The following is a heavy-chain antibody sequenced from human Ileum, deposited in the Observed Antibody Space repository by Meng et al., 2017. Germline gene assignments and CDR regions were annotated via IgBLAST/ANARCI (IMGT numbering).Heavy chain of an antibody. Sequence: QVQLHGSGPGRVRPSETLSLTCTISGGSVNTGSYYWSWIRQPPGKGLEWIGYMYFSGSTKYNASLKSRVSISVDTSKKQFSLNLTSVTAANTAVYYCARGHYDKYFDSWGQGTLVTVSS. CDR3: ARGHYDKYFDS. CDR2: MYFSGST. D-gene: IGHD3-22*01. CDR1: GGSVNTGSYY. V-gene: IGHV4-61*01. J-gene: IGHJ4*02.